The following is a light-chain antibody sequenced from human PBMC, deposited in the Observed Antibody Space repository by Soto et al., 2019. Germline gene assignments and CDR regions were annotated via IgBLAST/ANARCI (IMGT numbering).Light chain of an antibody. CDR3: LQDYNFPLT. V-gene: IGKV1-6*01. CDR1: QDIGND. Sequence: AIQMTQSPSSVSASLGDRVTITCRASQDIGNDLAWYQQRPGQAPKLLIYAASSLQSGLPSRFSGGGSGTDFTLTINNLQPGDIATYCLQDYNFPLTFGGGTKVEIK. J-gene: IGKJ4*01. CDR2: AAS.